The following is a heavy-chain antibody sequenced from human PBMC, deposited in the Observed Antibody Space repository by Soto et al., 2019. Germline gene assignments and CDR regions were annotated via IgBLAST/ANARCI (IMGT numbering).Heavy chain of an antibody. Sequence: PRLSCAASGFTFSSYSMNWVRQAPGKGLEWVSSISSSSSYTYYADSVKGRFTISRDNAKNSLYLQMNSLRAEDTAVYYCARDLYSGSPVHWFDPWGQGTLVTVSS. CDR3: ARDLYSGSPVHWFDP. V-gene: IGHV3-21*01. D-gene: IGHD1-26*01. CDR1: GFTFSSYS. CDR2: ISSSSSYT. J-gene: IGHJ5*02.